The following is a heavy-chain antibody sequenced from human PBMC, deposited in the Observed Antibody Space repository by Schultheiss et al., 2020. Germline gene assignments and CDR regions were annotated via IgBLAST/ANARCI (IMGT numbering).Heavy chain of an antibody. CDR2: ISAYNGNT. Sequence: ASVKVSCKASGYTFTSYGISWVRQAPGQGLEWMGWISAYNGNTNYAQKLQGRVTMTTDTSTSTAYMELRSLRSDDTAVYYCARVPSIAVAIENDYWGQGTLVTVSS. D-gene: IGHD6-19*01. J-gene: IGHJ4*02. CDR3: ARVPSIAVAIENDY. CDR1: GYTFTSYG. V-gene: IGHV1-18*04.